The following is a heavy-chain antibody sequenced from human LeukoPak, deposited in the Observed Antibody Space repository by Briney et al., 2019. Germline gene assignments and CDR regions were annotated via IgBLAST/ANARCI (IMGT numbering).Heavy chain of an antibody. V-gene: IGHV3-74*01. D-gene: IGHD3-10*01. Sequence: PGGSLRLSCAASAFTFSRYWMHWVRQTPGEGLVWVSRISSDGTTTNYADSVKGRFTISRDNARNTLYLQMNSLRAEDTAVYYCARFAYDSGSLSWGQGALVTVSS. CDR2: ISSDGTTT. CDR3: ARFAYDSGSLS. J-gene: IGHJ5*02. CDR1: AFTFSRYW.